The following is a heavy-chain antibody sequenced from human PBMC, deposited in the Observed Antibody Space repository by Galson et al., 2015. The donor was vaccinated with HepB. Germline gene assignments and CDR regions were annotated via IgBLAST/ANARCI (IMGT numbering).Heavy chain of an antibody. CDR1: GYTFTGYY. Sequence: SVKVSCKASGYTFTGYYMHWVRQAPGQGLEWMGWINPNSGGTNCAQKFQGRVTMTRDTSISTAYMELSRLRSDDTAVYYCARRYYDFWSGPHYYYYMDVWGKGTTVTVSS. D-gene: IGHD3-3*01. J-gene: IGHJ6*03. CDR3: ARRYYDFWSGPHYYYYMDV. V-gene: IGHV1-2*02. CDR2: INPNSGGT.